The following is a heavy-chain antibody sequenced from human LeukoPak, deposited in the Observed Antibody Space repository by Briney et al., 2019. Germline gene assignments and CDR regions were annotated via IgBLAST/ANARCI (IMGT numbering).Heavy chain of an antibody. CDR2: IYHSGST. V-gene: IGHV4-38-2*02. D-gene: IGHD4-23*01. CDR1: GYSISSGYY. CDR3: AREGYGGNSIYYYYMDV. Sequence: SETLSLTCTVSGYSISSGYYWGWIRQPPGRGLEWIGSIYHSGSTYYNPSLKSRVTISVDTSKNQFSLKLSSVTAADTAVYYCAREGYGGNSIYYYYMDVWGQGTTVTVSS. J-gene: IGHJ6*03.